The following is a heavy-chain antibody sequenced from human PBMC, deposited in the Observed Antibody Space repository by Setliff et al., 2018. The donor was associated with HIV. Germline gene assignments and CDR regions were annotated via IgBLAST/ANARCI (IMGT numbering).Heavy chain of an antibody. D-gene: IGHD6-13*01. CDR1: GITVSGIY. Sequence: SLRLSCVASGITVSGIYMTWVRQAPGKGLEWVSVINGGTTTYYADSVKGRFSISRDNAKNTLYLHMNSLRAEDTALYYCARAKVTAAWGYYFDYWGQGMLVTVSS. V-gene: IGHV3-66*01. CDR3: ARAKVTAAWGYYFDY. J-gene: IGHJ4*02. CDR2: INGGTTT.